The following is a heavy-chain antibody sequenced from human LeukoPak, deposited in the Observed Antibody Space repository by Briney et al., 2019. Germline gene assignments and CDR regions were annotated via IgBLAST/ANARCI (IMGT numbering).Heavy chain of an antibody. CDR1: GVSISRYY. CDR3: AGDHQDYGANSALWY. V-gene: IGHV4-4*07. J-gene: IGHJ4*02. CDR2: IQTSGST. Sequence: PSETLSLTCTVSGVSISRYYWSWIPQPAGKGLEWIGRIQTSGSTNYNHSLKSRIIMSVDTSKNQFSLKLTSVTAADTAVYYCAGDHQDYGANSALWYWGQGTLVTVSS. D-gene: IGHD4-23*01.